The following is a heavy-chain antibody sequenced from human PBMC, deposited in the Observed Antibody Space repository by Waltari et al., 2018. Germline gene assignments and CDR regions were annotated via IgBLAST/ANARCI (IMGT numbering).Heavy chain of an antibody. J-gene: IGHJ4*02. CDR1: GGPISSYY. D-gene: IGHD6-6*01. CDR2: IYYSGST. CDR3: AGTQLAYYFDY. V-gene: IGHV4-59*01. Sequence: QVQLQESGPGLVKPSETLSLTCTVSGGPISSYYWSWIRQPPGKGLEWIGYIYYSGSTNYNPSLKSRVTISVDTSKNQFSLKLSSVTAADTAVYYCAGTQLAYYFDYWGQGTLVTVSS.